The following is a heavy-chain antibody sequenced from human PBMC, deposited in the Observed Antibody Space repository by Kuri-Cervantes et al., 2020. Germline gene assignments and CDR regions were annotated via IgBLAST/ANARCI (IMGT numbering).Heavy chain of an antibody. CDR3: SRATLWFGELFEYYYYGMDV. CDR1: DGCISSYY. V-gene: IGHV4-59*12. D-gene: IGHD3-10*01. Sequence: GSLRLSCSVPDGCISSYYWSWIRQPPGKGLEWIGYIYYSGSSNYSPALKSRVTISVNQSKNQLSLELSSVTAADTAVYYWSRATLWFGELFEYYYYGMDVWDEGTTVTVSS. J-gene: IGHJ6*04. CDR2: IYYSGSS.